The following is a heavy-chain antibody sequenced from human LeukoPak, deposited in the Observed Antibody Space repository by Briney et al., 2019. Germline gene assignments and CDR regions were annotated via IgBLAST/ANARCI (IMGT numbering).Heavy chain of an antibody. D-gene: IGHD2-2*01. CDR1: IYTFNNYG. CDR2: ISVYNGNT. J-gene: IGHJ4*02. Sequence: ASVKVCCKASIYTFNNYGFNWVRQPPGQGLEWMGWISVYNGNTDYAQKFQGRVTMTTDTSTSTVYMDLRSPRSDDTAVYFCARDLYRSVPRTTIFDYWGQGTLVTVSS. CDR3: ARDLYRSVPRTTIFDY. V-gene: IGHV1-18*01.